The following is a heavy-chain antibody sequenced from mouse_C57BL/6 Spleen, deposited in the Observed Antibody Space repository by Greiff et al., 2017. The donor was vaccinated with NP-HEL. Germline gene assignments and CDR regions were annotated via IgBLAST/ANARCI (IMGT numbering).Heavy chain of an antibody. CDR1: GYTFTGYW. J-gene: IGHJ4*01. CDR2: ILPGSGST. D-gene: IGHD2-3*01. CDR3: ARWEWDGEIDYYAMDY. V-gene: IGHV1-9*01. Sequence: QVQLKESGAELMKPGASVKLSCKATGYTFTGYWIEWVKQRPGHGLEWIGEILPGSGSTNYNEKFKGKATFTADTSSNTAYMQLSSLTTEDSAIYYCARWEWDGEIDYYAMDYWGQGTSVTVSS.